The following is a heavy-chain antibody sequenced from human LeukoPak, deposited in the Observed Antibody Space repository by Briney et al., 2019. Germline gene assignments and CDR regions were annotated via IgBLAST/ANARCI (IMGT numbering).Heavy chain of an antibody. CDR1: GGSFSGYY. D-gene: IGHD2-15*01. CDR2: INHSGST. V-gene: IGHV4-34*01. CDR3: ARRPAKELYCSGGSCYSRRDYYYYYMDV. Sequence: PSETLSLTCAVYGGSFSGYYWSWIRQPPGKGLEWIGEINHSGSTNYNPSLKSRVTISVDTSKNQFSLKLSSVTAADTAVYYCARRPAKELYCSGGSCYSRRDYYYYYMDVWGKGTTVTISS. J-gene: IGHJ6*03.